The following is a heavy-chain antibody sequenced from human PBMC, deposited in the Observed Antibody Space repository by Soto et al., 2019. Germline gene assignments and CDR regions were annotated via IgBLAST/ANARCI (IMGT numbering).Heavy chain of an antibody. J-gene: IGHJ6*03. D-gene: IGHD3-3*01. V-gene: IGHV4-59*01. CDR2: IYYSGST. Sequence: QVQLQESGPGLVKPSETLSLTCTVSGGSISSYYWSWIRQPPGKGLEWIGYIYYSGSTNYNPSLKSRVTLSVDTSKNQSSLKLSSVTAADTAVYYCARNLLYYDFWSGYLTSYYMDVWGKGTTVTVSS. CDR1: GGSISSYY. CDR3: ARNLLYYDFWSGYLTSYYMDV.